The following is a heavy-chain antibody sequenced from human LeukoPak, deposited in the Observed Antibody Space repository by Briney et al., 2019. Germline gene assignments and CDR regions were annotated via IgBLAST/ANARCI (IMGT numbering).Heavy chain of an antibody. Sequence: PGGSLRLSCAASGFTFSNNWMSWVRQAPVKGLECVANIKKDGSEKYYINSVKGRFTISRDNAKNSLYLQMDSLRAEDTALYYCVKDAGTAWGQGTLVTVSS. CDR3: VKDAGTA. CDR1: GFTFSNNW. D-gene: IGHD2-8*02. V-gene: IGHV3-7*01. CDR2: IKKDGSEK. J-gene: IGHJ5*02.